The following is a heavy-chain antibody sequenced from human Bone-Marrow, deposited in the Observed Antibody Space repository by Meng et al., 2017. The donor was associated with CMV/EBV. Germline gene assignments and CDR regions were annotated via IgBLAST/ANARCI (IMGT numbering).Heavy chain of an antibody. J-gene: IGHJ4*02. Sequence: SGPTLVTPTPTLTLTCTFSGFSLSTSGVGVGWIRQPPGKALEWLALIYWNDDKRYSPSLKSRLTITKDTSKNQVVLTMTNMDPVDTAPYYCAHSRQRIAPLRWAFDYWGQGTLVTVSS. CDR2: IYWNDDK. D-gene: IGHD6-6*01. V-gene: IGHV2-5*01. CDR3: AHSRQRIAPLRWAFDY. CDR1: GFSLSTSGVG.